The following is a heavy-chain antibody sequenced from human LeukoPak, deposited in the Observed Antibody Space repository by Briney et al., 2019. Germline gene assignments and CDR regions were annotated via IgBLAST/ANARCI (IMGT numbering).Heavy chain of an antibody. D-gene: IGHD1-14*01. CDR2: VYYSGST. CDR3: ASLSTNQSPPMDV. V-gene: IGHV4-39*07. Sequence: SETLSLTCTVSGGSISSSSYYWGWIRQPPGKGLEWIGSVYYSGSTYYNPSFKSRVTISVDTSKNQFSLKLSSVTAADTAVYYCASLSTNQSPPMDVWGKGTTVTVSS. CDR1: GGSISSSSYY. J-gene: IGHJ6*04.